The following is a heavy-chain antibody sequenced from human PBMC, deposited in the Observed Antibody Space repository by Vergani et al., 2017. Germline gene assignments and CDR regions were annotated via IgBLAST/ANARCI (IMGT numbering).Heavy chain of an antibody. V-gene: IGHV1-46*03. CDR1: GSTFTAYY. D-gene: IGHD3-9*01. J-gene: IGHJ4*02. CDR3: AREPPLTGFFDY. CDR2: ISPDGFST. Sequence: QVQLVQSGAEVGKPGASVKISCKASGSTFTAYYIHWVRQAPEQGLEWVGVISPDGFSTFYAQKFQGRVTITRDTSTSTVYVEVTSLRSDDTAVYYCAREPPLTGFFDYWGQRSLVTVSS.